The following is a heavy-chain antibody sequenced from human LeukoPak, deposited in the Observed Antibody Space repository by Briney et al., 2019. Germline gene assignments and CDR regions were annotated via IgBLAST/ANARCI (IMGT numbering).Heavy chain of an antibody. J-gene: IGHJ6*03. D-gene: IGHD6-19*01. Sequence: SCKASGYTFTGYYMHWVRQAPGKGLEWVAFIRYDGSNKYYADSVKGRFTISRDNSKNTLYLQMNSLRAEDTAVYYCAKGGYPPFGNYYYYMDVWGKGTTVTVSS. CDR1: GYTFTGYY. CDR2: IRYDGSNK. CDR3: AKGGYPPFGNYYYYMDV. V-gene: IGHV3-30*02.